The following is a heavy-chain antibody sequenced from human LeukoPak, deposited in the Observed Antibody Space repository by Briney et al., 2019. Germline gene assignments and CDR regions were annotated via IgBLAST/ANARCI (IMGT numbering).Heavy chain of an antibody. CDR1: GYTFTGYY. CDR3: ARDGTGGATGAFDI. CDR2: INPNSGGT. J-gene: IGHJ3*02. Sequence: ASVKVSCKASGYTFTGYYMHWVRQAPGQGLEWMGWINPNSGGTNYAQKFQGRVTMTRDTSISTAYMELSSLRSEDTAVYYCARDGTGGATGAFDIWGQGTMVTVSS. D-gene: IGHD1-26*01. V-gene: IGHV1-2*02.